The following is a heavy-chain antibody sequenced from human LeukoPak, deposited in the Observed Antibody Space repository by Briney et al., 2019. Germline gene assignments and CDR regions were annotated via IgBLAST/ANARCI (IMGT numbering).Heavy chain of an antibody. Sequence: LGESLKISCKASGYPFTGYYMHWVRQAPGQGLEWMGWINPHSGGTNYAQKFQGRVTMTRDTSISTAYMELSRLRSDDTAVYYCASSSSWYVVDAFDIWGQGTMVTVSS. CDR3: ASSSSWYVVDAFDI. V-gene: IGHV1-2*02. CDR2: INPHSGGT. J-gene: IGHJ3*02. CDR1: GYPFTGYY. D-gene: IGHD6-13*01.